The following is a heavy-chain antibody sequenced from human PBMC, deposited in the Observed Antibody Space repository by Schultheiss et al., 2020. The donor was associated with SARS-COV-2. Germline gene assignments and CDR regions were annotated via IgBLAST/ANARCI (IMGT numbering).Heavy chain of an antibody. V-gene: IGHV4-31*03. CDR3: ARDYYDSSGYYLDYYYGMDV. D-gene: IGHD3-22*01. CDR1: GGSISSGGYY. Sequence: SETLSLTCTVSGGSISSGGYYWSWIRQHPGKGLEWIGYIYYSGSTYYNPSLKSRVTISVDTSKNQFSLKLSSVTAADTAVYYCARDYYDSSGYYLDYYYGMDVWGQGTTVTVSS. CDR2: IYYSGST. J-gene: IGHJ6*02.